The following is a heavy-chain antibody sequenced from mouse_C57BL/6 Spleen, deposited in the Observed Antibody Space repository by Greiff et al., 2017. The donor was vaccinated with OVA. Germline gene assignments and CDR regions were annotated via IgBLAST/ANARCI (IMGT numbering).Heavy chain of an antibody. D-gene: IGHD2-4*01. CDR2: INYDGSST. Sequence: EVQLVESEGGLVQPGSSMKLSCTASGFTFSDYYMAWVRQVPEKGLEWVANINYDGSSTYYLDSLKSRFIISRDNAKNILYLQMSSLKSEDTATYYCARDDDYDGVFDYWGQGTTLTVSS. J-gene: IGHJ2*01. CDR3: ARDDDYDGVFDY. V-gene: IGHV5-16*01. CDR1: GFTFSDYY.